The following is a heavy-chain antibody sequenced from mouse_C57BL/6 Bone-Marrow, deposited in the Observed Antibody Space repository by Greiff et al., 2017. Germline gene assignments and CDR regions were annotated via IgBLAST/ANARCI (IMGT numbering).Heavy chain of an antibody. CDR2: ISSGSSTI. J-gene: IGHJ2*01. Sequence: EVQVVESGGGLVKPGGSLKLSCAASGFTFSDYGMHWVRQAPETGLEWVAYISSGSSTIYYADTGKGRFTISSDNAKNTLFLQMTSLRSEDTAMYYGARRTYGSSLDYWGQGTTLTVSS. CDR1: GFTFSDYG. V-gene: IGHV5-17*01. D-gene: IGHD1-1*01. CDR3: ARRTYGSSLDY.